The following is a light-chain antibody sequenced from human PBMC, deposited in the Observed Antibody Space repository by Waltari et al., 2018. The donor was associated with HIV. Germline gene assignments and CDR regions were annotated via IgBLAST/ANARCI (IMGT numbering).Light chain of an antibody. CDR1: SSDIGTYNY. V-gene: IGLV2-14*01. J-gene: IGLJ2*01. Sequence: QSALTQPASVSGSPGQSITISCTGTSSDIGTYNYVSWYQQHPGKAPKLMIYYVSNRPSGVSNRFSGSKSGNTAALTISGLQAEDEADYYCSSYTSSSTPVVFGGGTKLTVL. CDR3: SSYTSSSTPVV. CDR2: YVS.